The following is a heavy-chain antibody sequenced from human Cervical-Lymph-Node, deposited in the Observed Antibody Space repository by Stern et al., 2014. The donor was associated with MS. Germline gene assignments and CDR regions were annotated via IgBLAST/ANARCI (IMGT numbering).Heavy chain of an antibody. V-gene: IGHV4-59*08. Sequence: VQLVESGPGLVKPSETLSLTCTVSGGSISSYYWSWIRQPPGKGLEWIGHIHYTGSTHYNPSHKSRFTISLATSKTQFSLTLPSVTAADTAVYYCARAGLEGALSNFDYWGQGTLVTVSS. D-gene: IGHD1-26*01. CDR2: IHYTGST. J-gene: IGHJ4*02. CDR3: ARAGLEGALSNFDY. CDR1: GGSISSYY.